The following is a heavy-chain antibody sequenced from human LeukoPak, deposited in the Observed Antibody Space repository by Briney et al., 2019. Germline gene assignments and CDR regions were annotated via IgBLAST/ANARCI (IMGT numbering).Heavy chain of an antibody. V-gene: IGHV3-9*01. Sequence: GGSLRLSCAASGFTFDDYAMHWVRQAPGKGLEWVSGISWNSGSIGYADSVEGRFTISRDNAKNSLYLQMNSLRAEDTALYYCAKDRDGYNFVYFDYWGQGTLVTVSS. CDR2: ISWNSGSI. D-gene: IGHD5-24*01. J-gene: IGHJ4*02. CDR1: GFTFDDYA. CDR3: AKDRDGYNFVYFDY.